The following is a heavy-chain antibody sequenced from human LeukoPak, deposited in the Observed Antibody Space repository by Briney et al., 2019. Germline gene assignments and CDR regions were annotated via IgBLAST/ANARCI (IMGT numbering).Heavy chain of an antibody. V-gene: IGHV1-69*04. D-gene: IGHD3-22*01. CDR2: INPILGIA. CDR3: ARDRYYDSSPPDAFDI. Sequence: SVKVSCKASGGTFSSYAISWVRQAPGQGLEWMGRINPILGIANYAQKFQGRVTITADKSTSTAYMELSSLRSEDTAVYYCARDRYYDSSPPDAFDIWGQGTMVTVSS. J-gene: IGHJ3*02. CDR1: GGTFSSYA.